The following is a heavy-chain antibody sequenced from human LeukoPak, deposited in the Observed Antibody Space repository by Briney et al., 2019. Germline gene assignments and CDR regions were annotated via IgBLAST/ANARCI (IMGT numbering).Heavy chain of an antibody. CDR3: ARDIVAGDYGMDV. CDR2: INSDGSST. Sequence: GGSLRLSCAASGFTFSNYAMSWVRQAPGKGLVWVSRINSDGSSTSYADSVKGRFTISRDNAKNTLYLQMNSLRAEDTAVYYCARDIVAGDYGMDVWGQGTTVTVSS. D-gene: IGHD2-15*01. J-gene: IGHJ6*02. CDR1: GFTFSNYA. V-gene: IGHV3-74*01.